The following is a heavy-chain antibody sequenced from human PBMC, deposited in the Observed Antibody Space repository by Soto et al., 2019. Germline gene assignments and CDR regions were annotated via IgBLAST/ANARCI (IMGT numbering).Heavy chain of an antibody. CDR3: ARRRFVTHYFDY. V-gene: IGHV4-31*03. D-gene: IGHD4-4*01. CDR1: GGSISSGGYY. J-gene: IGHJ4*02. Sequence: SETLSLTCTVSGGSISSGGYYWSWIRQHPGKGLEWIGYIYYSGSTYYNPSLKSRVTISVDTSKNQFSLKLSSVTAADTAVYYCARRRFVTHYFDYWGQGTLVTVSS. CDR2: IYYSGST.